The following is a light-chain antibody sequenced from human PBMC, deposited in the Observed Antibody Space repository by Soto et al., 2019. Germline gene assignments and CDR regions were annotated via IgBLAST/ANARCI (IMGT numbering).Light chain of an antibody. CDR1: QSLLHSNGYNY. V-gene: IGKV2-28*01. J-gene: IGKJ1*01. CDR3: MQALHTPRT. CDR2: LGS. Sequence: DIVMTQSPLSLHVTPGEAAYISCRSSQSLLHSNGYNYLDWYLQKPGQSPQLLIYLGSNRASGVPDRFSGSGSGTDFTLKISRVEAEDVGVYYCMQALHTPRTFGQGTKV.